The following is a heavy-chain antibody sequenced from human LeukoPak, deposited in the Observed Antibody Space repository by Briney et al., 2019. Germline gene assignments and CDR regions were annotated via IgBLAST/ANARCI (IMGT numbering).Heavy chain of an antibody. D-gene: IGHD5-18*01. J-gene: IGHJ6*02. CDR1: GGTFSSSA. Sequence: GASLKVSCKTSGGTFSSSAITWVRQAPGQGLEWMGGIIPVLNITTYAQKFQGSVTITADTSTSTVYMELSSLRSEETAVYYCARDQGLTAPPPYGLDVWGQGTTVIVSS. V-gene: IGHV1-69*10. CDR2: IIPVLNIT. CDR3: ARDQGLTAPPPYGLDV.